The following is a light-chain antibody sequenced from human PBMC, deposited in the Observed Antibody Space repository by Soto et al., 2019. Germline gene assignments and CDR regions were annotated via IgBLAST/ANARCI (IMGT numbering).Light chain of an antibody. CDR2: GAS. V-gene: IGKV3-15*01. CDR1: RSISSS. Sequence: LVMTQSPATLSLSPGERATLSCRASRSISSSLAWYQQKPGQAPRLLIYGASTRATGIPARFSGSGSGTEFTLTISSLQSEDFAVYYCHHYDNWPPWTFGQGTKVEIK. J-gene: IGKJ1*01. CDR3: HHYDNWPPWT.